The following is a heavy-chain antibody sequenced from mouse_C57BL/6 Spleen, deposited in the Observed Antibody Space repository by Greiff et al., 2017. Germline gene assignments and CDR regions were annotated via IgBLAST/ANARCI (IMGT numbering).Heavy chain of an antibody. D-gene: IGHD3-2*02. Sequence: VQLQQSGAELARPGASVKLSCKASGYTFTSYGISWVKQRTGQGLEWIGEIYPRSGNTYYNEKFKGKATLTADKSSSTAYMELRSLTSEDSAVYFCARSGSSGYRSPYYFDYWGQGTTLTVSS. J-gene: IGHJ2*01. CDR3: ARSGSSGYRSPYYFDY. CDR1: GYTFTSYG. CDR2: IYPRSGNT. V-gene: IGHV1-81*01.